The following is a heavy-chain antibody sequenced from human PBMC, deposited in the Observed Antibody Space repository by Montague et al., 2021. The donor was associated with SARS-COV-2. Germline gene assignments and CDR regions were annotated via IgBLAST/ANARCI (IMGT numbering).Heavy chain of an antibody. J-gene: IGHJ6*02. CDR3: ARVLGGYYGMDV. V-gene: IGHV3-30-3*01. CDR2: ISYDGSNK. CDR1: AFTFSSYA. D-gene: IGHD2/OR15-2a*01. Sequence: SLRLSFSASAFTFSSYAMHWVRQAPGKGLEWVAVISYDGSNKCYADSVKGRFTISRDNSKNTLYLQMNSLRAEDTAVYYCARVLGGYYGMDVWGQGTTVTVSS.